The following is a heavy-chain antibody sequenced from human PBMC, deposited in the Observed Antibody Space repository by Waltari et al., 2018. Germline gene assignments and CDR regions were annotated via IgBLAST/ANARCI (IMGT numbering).Heavy chain of an antibody. CDR3: ARGRGGSQFDY. CDR1: GGSFSGYY. Sequence: QVQLQQWGAGLLKPSETLSLNCAVYGGSFSGYYWSWIRQPQGKGREWIGEINHSGSTNYNPSLKSRVTISVDTSKNRFSLKLSAVTAADTAVYNCARGRGGSQFDYWGQGTLVTVSS. D-gene: IGHD1-26*01. CDR2: INHSGST. V-gene: IGHV4-34*01. J-gene: IGHJ4*02.